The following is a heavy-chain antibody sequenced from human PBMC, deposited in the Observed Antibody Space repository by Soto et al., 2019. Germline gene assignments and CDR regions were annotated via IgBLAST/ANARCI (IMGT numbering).Heavy chain of an antibody. CDR3: AKWGSSGWY. V-gene: IGHV3-23*01. CDR1: GFTFSSYA. Sequence: GESLKISCAASGFTFSSYAMSWVRQAPGKGLEWVSAISGSGGSTYYADSVKGRFTISRDNSKNTLYLQMNSLRAEDTAVYYCAKWGSSGWYWGQGTLVTVSS. J-gene: IGHJ4*02. D-gene: IGHD6-19*01. CDR2: ISGSGGST.